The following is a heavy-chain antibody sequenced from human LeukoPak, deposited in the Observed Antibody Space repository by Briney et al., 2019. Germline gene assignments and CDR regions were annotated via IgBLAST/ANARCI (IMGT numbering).Heavy chain of an antibody. CDR1: GYTFTGYY. CDR2: INPDSGGT. Sequence: ASVTVSCQASGYTFTGYYMHWVRQAPGQGLAWMGWINPDSGGTNYRKKFRGWVTMTRDTSISTAYMQLIRLSSDDTAVYYCARTGVSGDFDYWGQGTLVTVSS. J-gene: IGHJ4*02. CDR3: ARTGVSGDFDY. D-gene: IGHD1-1*01. V-gene: IGHV1-2*04.